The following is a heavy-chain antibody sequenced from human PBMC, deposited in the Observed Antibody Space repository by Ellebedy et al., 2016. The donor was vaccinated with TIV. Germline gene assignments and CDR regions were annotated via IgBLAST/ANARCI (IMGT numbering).Heavy chain of an antibody. Sequence: PGGSLRLSCAASGFTFSSHAMSRVRQAPGKGLEWVSAISGSGGSTYYADSVKSRFTISRDNSKNTLYLKMYSLRAEDTAVYYWAKGGVTTRNAFDIWGQGTMVTVSS. V-gene: IGHV3-23*01. CDR1: GFTFSSHA. D-gene: IGHD4-17*01. CDR2: ISGSGGST. J-gene: IGHJ3*02. CDR3: AKGGVTTRNAFDI.